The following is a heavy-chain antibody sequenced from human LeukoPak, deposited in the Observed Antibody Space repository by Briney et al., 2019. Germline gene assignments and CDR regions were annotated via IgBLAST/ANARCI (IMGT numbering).Heavy chain of an antibody. J-gene: IGHJ4*02. CDR3: ARVPSGDYVWGSYRYFEY. Sequence: PGGSLRLSCAASGFTFSSYWMHWVRQAPGKGLVWVSRINSDGSSTSYADSVKGRFTIPRDNAKNTLYLQMNSLRAEDTAVYYCARVPSGDYVWGSYRYFEYWGQGTLVTVSS. CDR2: INSDGSST. V-gene: IGHV3-74*01. D-gene: IGHD3-16*02. CDR1: GFTFSSYW.